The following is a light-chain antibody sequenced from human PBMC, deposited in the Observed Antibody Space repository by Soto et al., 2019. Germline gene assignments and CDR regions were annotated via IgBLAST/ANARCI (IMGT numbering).Light chain of an antibody. CDR1: ETIARY. V-gene: IGKV1-39*01. Sequence: DIRLTQSPSSLSAAVGDRVTITCRASETIARYLNWYQQKPGKAPNLLIYAASTLKSGFPSRFSGTGSGTDFTLTISRLQPEDFATYYCQQTYNPPRTFGQGTKVDI. CDR2: AAS. J-gene: IGKJ1*01. CDR3: QQTYNPPRT.